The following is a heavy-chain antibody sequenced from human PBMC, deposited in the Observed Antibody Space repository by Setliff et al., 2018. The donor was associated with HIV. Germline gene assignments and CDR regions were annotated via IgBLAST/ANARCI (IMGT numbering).Heavy chain of an antibody. Sequence: ASVKVSCKASGYTFTTYGINWVRQAPGQGLEWMGWVSTYNGHTNYPQKFQGWITMTRDTSISTAYMELSRLRSDDTAVYYCARGMDYYDTSGYYQYYFDYWGQGTLVTVSS. J-gene: IGHJ4*02. CDR2: VSTYNGHT. CDR3: ARGMDYYDTSGYYQYYFDY. CDR1: GYTFTTYG. D-gene: IGHD3-22*01. V-gene: IGHV1-2*04.